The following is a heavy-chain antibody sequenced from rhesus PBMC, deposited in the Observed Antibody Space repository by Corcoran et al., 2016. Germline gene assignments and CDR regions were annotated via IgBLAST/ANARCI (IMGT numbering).Heavy chain of an antibody. CDR2: ICGSSGST. V-gene: IGHV4-165*02. CDR3: ARKGWGGPFDY. Sequence: QVQLQESGPGLVKPSEHLSLTCAVSGDSISGYSWNWIRQPPGKGLEWSGYICGSSGSTYYNPSLKRRVTISTVTSKNQFSLNLSSVTAADTAVYYCARKGWGGPFDYWGQGVLVTVSS. D-gene: IGHD3-34*01. J-gene: IGHJ4*01. CDR1: GDSISGYS.